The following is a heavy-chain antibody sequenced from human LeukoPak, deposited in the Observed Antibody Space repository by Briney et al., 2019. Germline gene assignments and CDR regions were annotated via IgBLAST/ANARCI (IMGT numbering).Heavy chain of an antibody. J-gene: IGHJ5*02. V-gene: IGHV1-2*02. CDR2: INPNSGGT. Sequence: ASVKVSCKASGYTFTGYYMHWVRQAPGQGLEWMGWINPNSGGTNYAQKFQGRVTMTRDTSISTAYMELSRLRSDDTAVYYCAKVARAMVRGVTRDSSTSGNWFDPWGQGTLVTVSS. D-gene: IGHD3-10*01. CDR1: GYTFTGYY. CDR3: AKVARAMVRGVTRDSSTSGNWFDP.